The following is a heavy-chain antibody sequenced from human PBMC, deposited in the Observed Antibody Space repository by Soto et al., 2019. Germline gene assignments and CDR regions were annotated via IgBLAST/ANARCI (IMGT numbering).Heavy chain of an antibody. Sequence: QLQLQESGPGLVKPSETLSLTCTVSGGSISSSSYYWGWIRQPPGKALEWIGSVYYSGTTYYNPSLKSRVTISVDTSKNQFSLKLTSVTAADTAAYYCARHLSRGDYFDYWGQGTLVTGSS. V-gene: IGHV4-39*01. J-gene: IGHJ4*02. CDR2: VYYSGTT. CDR3: ARHLSRGDYFDY. CDR1: GGSISSSSYY. D-gene: IGHD3-16*01.